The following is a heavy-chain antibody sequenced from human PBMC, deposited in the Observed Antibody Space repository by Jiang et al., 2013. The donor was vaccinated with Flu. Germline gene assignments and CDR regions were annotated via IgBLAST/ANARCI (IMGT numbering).Heavy chain of an antibody. CDR3: AREESIMVRGVNGMDV. D-gene: IGHD3-10*01. CDR1: GGSTRSGGYY. Sequence: KPSQTLSLTCSVSGGSTRSGGYYWSWIRQNPGKGLEWIGYXFYSGTTSYNPSLQSRVTISVDTSKNQFSLTLSAVTAADTAVYYCAREESIMVRGVNGMDVWGQGTTVTVSS. V-gene: IGHV4-31*03. J-gene: IGHJ6*02. CDR2: XFYSGTT.